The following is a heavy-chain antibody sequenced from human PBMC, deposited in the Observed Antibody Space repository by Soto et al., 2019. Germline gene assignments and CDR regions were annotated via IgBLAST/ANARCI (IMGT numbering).Heavy chain of an antibody. CDR2: ISTSGANT. V-gene: IGHV3-23*01. J-gene: IGHJ6*04. Sequence: EVQLLECGGGLVQPGGSLSLSCAASGFTFSSFPMSWVRQPPGKGLEWVSTISTSGANTHYADSVKGRLTISRDNSKNTLYLQLNSLGAAATALYYCAKVLWRAETLDPLDVWGKGITVIVSS. CDR3: AKVLWRAETLDPLDV. CDR1: GFTFSSFP. D-gene: IGHD1-26*01.